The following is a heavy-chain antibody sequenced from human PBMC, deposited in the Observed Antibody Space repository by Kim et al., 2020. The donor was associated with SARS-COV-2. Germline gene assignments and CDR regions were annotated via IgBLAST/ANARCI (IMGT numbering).Heavy chain of an antibody. J-gene: IGHJ5*02. CDR3: AKDSSGWPNGWFDP. Sequence: GGSLRLSCAASGFTFSSYAMSWVRQAPGKGLEWVSAISGNGGSTYYADSVKGRFTTSRDNSKNTLYLLMNSLRAEDTAVYYCAKDSSGWPNGWFDPWGQGTLVTVSS. CDR1: GFTFSSYA. V-gene: IGHV3-23*01. CDR2: ISGNGGST. D-gene: IGHD6-19*01.